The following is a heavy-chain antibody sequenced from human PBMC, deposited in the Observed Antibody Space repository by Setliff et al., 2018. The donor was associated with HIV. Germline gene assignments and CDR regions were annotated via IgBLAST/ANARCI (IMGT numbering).Heavy chain of an antibody. CDR2: IIPPYGTS. D-gene: IGHD2-8*01. CDR3: ASASGYCRSGVCYIGVHKTPDKYYCDS. Sequence: GASVKVSCKASGDTFSNSAIYWVRQAPGQGLEWMGGIIPPYGTSKYAQKFQGRVAITTDELMTTAYMELTSPRSEDTAVYFCASASGYCRSGVCYIGVHKTPDKYYCDSWGQGTLVTVSS. V-gene: IGHV1-69*05. CDR1: GDTFSNSA. J-gene: IGHJ4*02.